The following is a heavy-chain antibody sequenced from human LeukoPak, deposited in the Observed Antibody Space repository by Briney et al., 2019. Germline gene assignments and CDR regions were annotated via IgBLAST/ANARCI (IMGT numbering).Heavy chain of an antibody. J-gene: IGHJ6*02. CDR1: GFTFTAHA. D-gene: IGHD2-15*01. CDR2: ISTNGDTT. CDR3: ARGRGVSSYDAMDV. V-gene: IGHV3-64*02. Sequence: GGSLRLSCAASGFTFTAHAMHWVRQAPGKGLEHVSTISTNGDTTYYADSVKGRLTISRDNSKNTLYLQMGSMRAEDMAVYYCARGRGVSSYDAMDVWGRGTTVTVSS.